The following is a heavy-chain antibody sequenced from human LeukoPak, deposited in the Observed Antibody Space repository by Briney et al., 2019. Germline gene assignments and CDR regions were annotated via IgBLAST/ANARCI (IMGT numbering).Heavy chain of an antibody. CDR3: ARDSAGDWNFGY. CDR1: GYTFTGYY. D-gene: IGHD3/OR15-3a*01. CDR2: INPDSGGT. V-gene: IGHV1-2*02. Sequence: ASVKVSCKASGYTFTGYYIHWVRQAPGQGLEWMGWINPDSGGTNYAQKFQGRVTMTRDTSISTAYMELSSLRSDDTAVYYCARDSAGDWNFGYWGQGTLVTVSS. J-gene: IGHJ4*02.